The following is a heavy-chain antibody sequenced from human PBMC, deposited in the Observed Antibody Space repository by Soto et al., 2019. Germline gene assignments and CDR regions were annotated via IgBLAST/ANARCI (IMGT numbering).Heavy chain of an antibody. CDR1: GHTFTSYG. V-gene: IGHV1-18*01. CDR2: ISAYNGNT. CDR3: ARDRAAAGPHDAFDI. J-gene: IGHJ3*02. Sequence: ASVKVSCKASGHTFTSYGISWVRQAPGQGLEWMGWISAYNGNTNYAQKLQGRVTMTTDTSTSTAYMELRSLRSDDTAVYYCARDRAAAGPHDAFDIWGQGTMVTVSS. D-gene: IGHD6-13*01.